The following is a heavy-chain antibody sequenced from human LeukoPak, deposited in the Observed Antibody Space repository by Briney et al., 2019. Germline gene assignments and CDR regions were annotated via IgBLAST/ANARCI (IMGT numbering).Heavy chain of an antibody. D-gene: IGHD3-22*01. CDR1: GFTFSSYW. Sequence: QAGGSLRLSCAASGFTFSSYWMSWVRQAPGKGLEWVANIKQDGSEKYYVDSVKGRFTISRDNAKNSLYLQMNSLRAEDTAVYYCARGPLTYYYDSSGYYAYWGQGTLVTVSS. V-gene: IGHV3-7*03. J-gene: IGHJ4*02. CDR3: ARGPLTYYYDSSGYYAY. CDR2: IKQDGSEK.